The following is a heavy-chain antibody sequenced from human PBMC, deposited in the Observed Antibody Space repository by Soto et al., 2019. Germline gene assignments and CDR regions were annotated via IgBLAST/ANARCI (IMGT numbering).Heavy chain of an antibody. Sequence: SETLSLTCAVYGGYFSGYYWSWIRQPPGKGLEWIGEINHSGSTSYNPSLKSRVTISVDTSKNQFSLKLSSVTAADTAVYYCARGYCSGGSCPLGTYYYYYMDVWGKGTTVTVSS. CDR2: INHSGST. D-gene: IGHD2-15*01. CDR3: ARGYCSGGSCPLGTYYYYYMDV. V-gene: IGHV4-34*01. J-gene: IGHJ6*03. CDR1: GGYFSGYY.